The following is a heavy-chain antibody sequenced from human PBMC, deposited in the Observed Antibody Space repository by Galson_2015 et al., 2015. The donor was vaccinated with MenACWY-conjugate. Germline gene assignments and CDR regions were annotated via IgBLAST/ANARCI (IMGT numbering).Heavy chain of an antibody. CDR1: GGTFSSYG. Sequence: SVKVSCKASGGTFSSYGISWVRQAPGQGLEWMGAIIPIFGEANYAQRFQGRVTMTADESTTTAYMELSSLRSEDTAVYYCARDGHSSTWNQYNWFDPWGQGTLVTVSP. CDR2: IIPIFGEA. J-gene: IGHJ5*02. V-gene: IGHV1-69*13. D-gene: IGHD6-13*01. CDR3: ARDGHSSTWNQYNWFDP.